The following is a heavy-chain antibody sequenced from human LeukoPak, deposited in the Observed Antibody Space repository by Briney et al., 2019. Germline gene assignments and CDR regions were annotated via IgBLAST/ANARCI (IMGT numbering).Heavy chain of an antibody. CDR1: GFTFSSYG. D-gene: IGHD1-26*01. J-gene: IGHJ4*02. V-gene: IGHV3-30*02. Sequence: GGSLRLSCAASGFTFSSYGMHWVRQAPDKGLEWVAFIRYDGSNKYYADSVKGRFTISRDNSKNTLYLQMNSLRAEDTAVYYCAKDTGAALGYWGQGTLVTVSS. CDR3: AKDTGAALGY. CDR2: IRYDGSNK.